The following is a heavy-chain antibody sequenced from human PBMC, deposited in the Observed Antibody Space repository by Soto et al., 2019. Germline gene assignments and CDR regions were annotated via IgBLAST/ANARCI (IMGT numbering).Heavy chain of an antibody. Sequence: RSLTCTVSGASISNGDYYWSWIRQPPGKGLEWIGYIYYRGSTYYNPSLKSRVTISVDTSKDQFSLKLSSVTAADTAVYYCARDHAGDSSAYYYDYWGQGTLVTVSS. CDR3: ARDHAGDSSAYYYDY. CDR2: IYYRGST. J-gene: IGHJ4*02. V-gene: IGHV4-30-4*01. CDR1: GASISNGDYY. D-gene: IGHD3-22*01.